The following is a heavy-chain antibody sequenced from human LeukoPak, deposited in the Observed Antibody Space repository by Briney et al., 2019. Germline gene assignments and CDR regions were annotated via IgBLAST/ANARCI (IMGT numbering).Heavy chain of an antibody. J-gene: IGHJ4*02. V-gene: IGHV3-74*01. Sequence: GGSLRLSCAASGFTFSSYWMHWVRQAPGKGLVWVSRINSDGSSTSYADSVKGRFTISRDNAKNTLYLQTNSLRAEDTAVYYCASPGELLGFDYWGQGTLVTVSS. D-gene: IGHD1-26*01. CDR3: ASPGELLGFDY. CDR1: GFTFSSYW. CDR2: INSDGSST.